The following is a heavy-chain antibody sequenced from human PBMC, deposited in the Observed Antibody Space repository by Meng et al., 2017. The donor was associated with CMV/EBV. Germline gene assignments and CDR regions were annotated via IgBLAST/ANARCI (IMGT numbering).Heavy chain of an antibody. CDR2: IYYSGST. D-gene: IGHD1-1*01. Sequence: SETLSLTCTVSGCSISSYYWSWIRQPPGKGLEWIGYIYYSGSTNYNPSLKSRVTISVDTSKNQFSLKLSSVTAADTAVYYCASGPNWNYFDYWGQGTLVTVSS. CDR3: ASGPNWNYFDY. V-gene: IGHV4-59*01. J-gene: IGHJ4*02. CDR1: GCSISSYY.